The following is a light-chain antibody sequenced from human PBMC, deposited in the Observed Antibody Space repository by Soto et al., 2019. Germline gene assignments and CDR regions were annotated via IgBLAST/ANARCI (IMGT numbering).Light chain of an antibody. CDR3: QQYTNTNNPWM. CDR2: DAS. CDR1: QTISTW. V-gene: IGKV1-5*01. J-gene: IGKJ1*01. Sequence: DIQVTQSPPTLSASVVDIVTITFRASQTISTWMAWYQQKPGKAPKLLVYDASTLQSGVASRFSGSGSGTEFTLIISGLQPDDSATYYCQQYTNTNNPWMFGQGTKVDIK.